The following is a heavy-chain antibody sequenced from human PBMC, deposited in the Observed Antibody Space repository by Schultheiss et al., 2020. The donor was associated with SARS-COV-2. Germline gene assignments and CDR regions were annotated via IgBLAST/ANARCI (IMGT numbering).Heavy chain of an antibody. CDR3: AKGKWELLGWFDP. J-gene: IGHJ5*02. V-gene: IGHV3-21*04. Sequence: GGSLRLSCAASGFTFSSYSMNWVRQAPGKGLEWVSSISSSSSYIYYADSVKGRFTISRDNAKNTLYLQMNSLRAEDTAVYYCAKGKWELLGWFDPWGQGTLVTVSS. D-gene: IGHD1-26*01. CDR2: ISSSSSYI. CDR1: GFTFSSYS.